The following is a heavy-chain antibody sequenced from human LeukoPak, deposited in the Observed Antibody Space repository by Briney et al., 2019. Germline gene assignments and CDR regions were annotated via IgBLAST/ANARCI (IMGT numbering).Heavy chain of an antibody. CDR3: ARGNVGGSFDY. Sequence: KPSETLSLTCAVDGGSFSGYYWSWIRQPPGKGLGWNGEIIHSGSTNYNPSLRTRVIMSVDPSKNQFSLKLSSVTAADTAVYYCARGNVGGSFDYWGQGTLVTVSS. CDR1: GGSFSGYY. D-gene: IGHD3-16*01. J-gene: IGHJ4*02. CDR2: IIHSGST. V-gene: IGHV4-34*01.